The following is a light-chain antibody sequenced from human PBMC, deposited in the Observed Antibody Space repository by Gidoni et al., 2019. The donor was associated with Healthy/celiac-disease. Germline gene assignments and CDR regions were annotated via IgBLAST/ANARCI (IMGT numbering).Light chain of an antibody. V-gene: IGKV1-39*01. Sequence: DIQITHSPSSLSASVGDRVTITCRASQSISSYLNWYQQKPGKAPKLLIYAASSLQSGVPSRFSGSGSGTDLNRTISSLQPEDFATYYCQQSYSTPPYTFGQGTKLEIK. CDR1: QSISSY. CDR2: AAS. J-gene: IGKJ2*01. CDR3: QQSYSTPPYT.